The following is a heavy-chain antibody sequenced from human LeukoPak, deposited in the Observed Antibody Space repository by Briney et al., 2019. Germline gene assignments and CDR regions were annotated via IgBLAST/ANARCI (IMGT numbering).Heavy chain of an antibody. J-gene: IGHJ4*02. CDR2: MNPNSGNT. CDR1: GYTFTCYD. Sequence: ASVKVSCKASGYTFTCYDINWVRQATGQGLEWMGWMNPNSGNTGYAQKFQGRVTMTRNTSISTAYMELSSLGSEDTAVYYCARIYMVRGVIRSSASFDYWGQGTLVTVSS. V-gene: IGHV1-8*01. D-gene: IGHD3-10*01. CDR3: ARIYMVRGVIRSSASFDY.